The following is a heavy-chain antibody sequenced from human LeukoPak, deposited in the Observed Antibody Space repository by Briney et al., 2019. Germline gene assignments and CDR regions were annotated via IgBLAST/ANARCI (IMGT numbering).Heavy chain of an antibody. V-gene: IGHV4-59*01. D-gene: IGHD3-22*01. CDR2: IYYSGST. J-gene: IGHJ3*02. CDR3: ARVYLPNTYYYDSSAFDI. CDR1: GGSISSYY. Sequence: PSETLSLTCTVSGGSISSYYWSWIRQPPGKGLEWIGYIYYSGSTNYNPSLKSRVTISVDTSKNQFSLKLSSVTAADTAVYYCARVYLPNTYYYDSSAFDIWGQGTMVTVSS.